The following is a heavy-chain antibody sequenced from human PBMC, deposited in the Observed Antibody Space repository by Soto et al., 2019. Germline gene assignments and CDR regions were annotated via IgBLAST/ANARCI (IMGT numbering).Heavy chain of an antibody. CDR3: ARIAPVAGTYYYGMDV. J-gene: IGHJ6*02. CDR1: GFTFSSYS. V-gene: IGHV3-21*01. D-gene: IGHD6-19*01. Sequence: GGSLRLSCAASGFTFSSYSMNWVRQAPGKGLEWVSSISSSSYIYYADSVKGRFTISRDNAKNSLYLQMNSLRAEDTAVYYCARIAPVAGTYYYGMDVWGQGTTVTVSS. CDR2: ISSSSYI.